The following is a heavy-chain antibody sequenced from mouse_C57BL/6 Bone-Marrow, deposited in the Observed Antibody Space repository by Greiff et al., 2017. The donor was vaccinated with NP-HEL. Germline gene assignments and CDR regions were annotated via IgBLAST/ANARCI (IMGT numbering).Heavy chain of an antibody. V-gene: IGHV3-6*01. J-gene: IGHJ2*01. CDR2: ISYDGSN. Sequence: VQLKESGPGLVKPSQSPSLTCSVTGYSITSGYYWNWIRQFPGNKLEWMGYISYDGSNNYNPSLKNRISITRDTSKNQFFLKLNSVTTEDTATYYCARDPYYFDYWGQGTTLTVSS. CDR1: GYSITSGYY. CDR3: ARDPYYFDY.